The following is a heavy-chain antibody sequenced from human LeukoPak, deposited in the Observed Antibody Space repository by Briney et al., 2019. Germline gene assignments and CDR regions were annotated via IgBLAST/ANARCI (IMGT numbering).Heavy chain of an antibody. CDR2: ISNDGGDK. V-gene: IGHV3-30-3*01. CDR3: ARNSAVTIFFRLLMDV. D-gene: IGHD3-9*01. J-gene: IGHJ6*02. CDR1: GFTFSTYA. Sequence: GSSLTLSCAASGFTFSTYAMHWVRQAPGKGLEWVAVISNDGGDKYYAEYVRGRFTISRDNSKYTLYLQMNSLRTEDTAVYYCARNSAVTIFFRLLMDVGGQGTTVTVSS.